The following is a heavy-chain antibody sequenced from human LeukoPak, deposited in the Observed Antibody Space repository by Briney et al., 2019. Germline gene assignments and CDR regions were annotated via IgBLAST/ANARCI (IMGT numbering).Heavy chain of an antibody. CDR1: GFTFTSYE. CDR2: ITISGSTI. CDR3: ARVYSYDSTGYFDYYFDY. D-gene: IGHD3-22*01. V-gene: IGHV3-48*03. Sequence: GGSLRLSYAASGFTFTSYEMNWVRQAPGKGLEWVSYITISGSTIYYADSVKGRFTISRDNAKNSLYLQMNSLRAEDTAVYYCARVYSYDSTGYFDYYFDYWGQGTLVTVSS. J-gene: IGHJ4*02.